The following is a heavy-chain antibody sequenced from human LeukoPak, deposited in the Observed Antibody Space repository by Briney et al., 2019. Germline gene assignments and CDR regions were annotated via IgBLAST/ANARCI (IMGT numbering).Heavy chain of an antibody. CDR3: ARSGLSLHARPFDS. V-gene: IGHV4-59*08. CDR2: FSYSGST. CDR1: GVSISSYY. Sequence: SETLSLTCIVSGVSISSYYWSWIRQPPGKGLEWIGYFSYSGSTNYNPSLKSRVTMSVDTSKNHFSLRLNSVTAADTAVYYCARSGLSLHARPFDSWGPGALVTVSS. J-gene: IGHJ4*02. D-gene: IGHD2/OR15-2a*01.